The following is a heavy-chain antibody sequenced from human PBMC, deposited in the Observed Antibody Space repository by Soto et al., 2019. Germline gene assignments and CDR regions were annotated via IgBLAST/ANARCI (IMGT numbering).Heavy chain of an antibody. D-gene: IGHD5-12*01. V-gene: IGHV4-34*01. CDR2: INHSGST. CDR1: GGSFSGYY. J-gene: IGHJ6*02. Sequence: SETLSLTCAVYGGSFSGYYWSWIRQPPGKGLEWIGEINHSGSTNYNPSLKSRVTISVDTSKNQFSLKLSSVTAADTAVYYCARVSWLRDRHYGMDVWGQGTTVTVSS. CDR3: ARVSWLRDRHYGMDV.